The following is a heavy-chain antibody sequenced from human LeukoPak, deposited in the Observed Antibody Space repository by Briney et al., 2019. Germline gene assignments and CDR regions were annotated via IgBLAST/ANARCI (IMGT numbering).Heavy chain of an antibody. V-gene: IGHV3-11*06. J-gene: IGHJ4*02. CDR2: ISSTSTYT. CDR3: ARVMSKGKTYYYDSSGYPLGPFDY. Sequence: GGSLRLSCAASGLTFSNYYMSWIRQAPGKGLEWLSYISSTSTYTNYADSVKGRFTISRDNAKNSLYLQMNSLRAEDTAVYYCARVMSKGKTYYYDSSGYPLGPFDYWGQGTLVTVSS. CDR1: GLTFSNYY. D-gene: IGHD3-22*01.